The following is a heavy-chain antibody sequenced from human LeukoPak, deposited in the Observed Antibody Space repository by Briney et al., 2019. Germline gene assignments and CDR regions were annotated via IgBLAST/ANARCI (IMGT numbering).Heavy chain of an antibody. V-gene: IGHV1-2*02. CDR3: ARGPHERSGYPDD. Sequence: ASVKVSCKASGSTFSDYHINWVRQASGQGPEWMGWINTKSGDAKYNQAFQGRVTMTRDTSISTAYMELNRLRSDDTAMYYCARGPHERSGYPDDWGQGTLVIVSS. CDR2: INTKSGDA. CDR1: GSTFSDYH. D-gene: IGHD3-22*01. J-gene: IGHJ4*02.